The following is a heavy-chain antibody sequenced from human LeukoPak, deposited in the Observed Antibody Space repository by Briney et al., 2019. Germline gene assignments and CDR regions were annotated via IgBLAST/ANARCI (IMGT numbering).Heavy chain of an antibody. CDR1: GFTFGDYA. V-gene: IGHV3-49*03. CDR2: IRSKAYGGTT. CDR3: TRDRGLDIVVVPAAPFDY. J-gene: IGHJ4*02. D-gene: IGHD2-2*03. Sequence: QPGRSLRLSCTASGFTFGDYAMSWFRQAPGKGLEWVGFIRSKAYGGTTEYAASVKGRFTISRDDSKSIAYLQMNSLKTEDTAVYYCTRDRGLDIVVVPAAPFDYWGQGTLVTVSS.